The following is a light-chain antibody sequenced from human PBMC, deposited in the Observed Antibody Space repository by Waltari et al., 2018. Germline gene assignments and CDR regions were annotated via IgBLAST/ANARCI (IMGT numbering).Light chain of an antibody. CDR3: MQAKFWPWT. CDR2: QVS. J-gene: IGKJ1*01. CDR1: QGLVHTDGSTY. Sequence: VMTQSPLTLPVTLGQPASISCRSAQGLVHTDGSTYVSWYHQRPGRSPRRLIYQVSKRDSGVPDRFRGSGSGTDFTLEISRVEADDVGFYYCMQAKFWPWTFGQGTEVEIK. V-gene: IGKV2-30*02.